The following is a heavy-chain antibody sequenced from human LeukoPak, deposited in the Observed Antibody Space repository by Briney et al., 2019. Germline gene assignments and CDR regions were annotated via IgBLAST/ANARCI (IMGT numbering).Heavy chain of an antibody. V-gene: IGHV4-30-4*01. CDR1: GGSISSGVHY. Sequence: SQTLSLTCTVSGGSISSGVHYWSWIRQPPGKGLEWIGYIYYSGNTYYNPSLKNRVTISIDTSKNQFSLKLSSVTAEDTAVYYCASRDTTSYWYFDLWGRGTLVTVSS. CDR3: ASRDTTSYWYFDL. J-gene: IGHJ2*01. D-gene: IGHD4-17*01. CDR2: IYYSGNT.